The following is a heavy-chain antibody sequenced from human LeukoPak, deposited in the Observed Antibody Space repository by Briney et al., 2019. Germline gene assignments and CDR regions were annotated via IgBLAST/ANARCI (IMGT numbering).Heavy chain of an antibody. CDR1: GGSISSYY. V-gene: IGHV4-59*01. CDR2: IYYSGNT. J-gene: IGHJ4*02. CDR3: ARDVGATPGYFDY. Sequence: SETLSLTCTVSGGSISSYYWNWIRQPPGKGLERIAYIYYSGNTNYNPSLKSRVTISVDTSKNQFSLKLSSVTAADTAVYYCARDVGATPGYFDYWGQGTLVTVSS. D-gene: IGHD1-26*01.